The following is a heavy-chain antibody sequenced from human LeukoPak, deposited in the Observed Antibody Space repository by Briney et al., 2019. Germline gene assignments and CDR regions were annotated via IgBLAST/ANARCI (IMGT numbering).Heavy chain of an antibody. D-gene: IGHD2-21*02. CDR1: GYTFTSYA. J-gene: IGHJ3*02. V-gene: IGHV7-4-1*02. CDR3: ARDIPLCGGDCFGFDI. CDR2: INTNTGNS. Sequence: ASVKVSCKASGYTFTSYAMNWVRQAPGQGLEWMGWINTNTGNSTYAQGFTGRFVFSLDTSVSTAYLQISSLKAEDTAVYYCARDIPLCGGDCFGFDIWGQGTMVTVSS.